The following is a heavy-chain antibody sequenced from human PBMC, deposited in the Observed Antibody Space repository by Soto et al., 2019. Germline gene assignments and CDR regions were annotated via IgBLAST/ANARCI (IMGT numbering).Heavy chain of an antibody. V-gene: IGHV4-39*01. CDR2: IYYSGST. CDR1: GGSISSSSYY. Sequence: SETLSLTCTVSGGSISSSSYYWGWIRQPPGKGLEWIGSIYYSGSTYYNPSLKSRVTISVDTSKNQFSLKLSSVTAADTAVYYCARSRPGIAAAGRTWGQGTLVTVSS. J-gene: IGHJ5*02. CDR3: ARSRPGIAAAGRT. D-gene: IGHD6-13*01.